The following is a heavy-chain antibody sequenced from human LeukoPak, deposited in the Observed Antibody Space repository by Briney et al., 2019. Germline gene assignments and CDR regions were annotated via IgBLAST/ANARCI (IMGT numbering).Heavy chain of an antibody. CDR2: INPSGGST. V-gene: IGHV1-46*01. CDR1: GYTFTSYC. Sequence: ASVKVSCKASGYTFTSYCMHWVRQAPGQGLEWMGIINPSGGSTSYAQKFQGRVTMTRDTSTSTVYMELSSLRSEDTAVYYCARSIAAAAGWFDPWGQGTLVTVSS. D-gene: IGHD6-13*01. J-gene: IGHJ5*02. CDR3: ARSIAAAAGWFDP.